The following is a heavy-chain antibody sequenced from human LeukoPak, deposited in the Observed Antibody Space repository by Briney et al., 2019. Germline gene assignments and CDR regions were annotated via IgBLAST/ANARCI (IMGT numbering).Heavy chain of an antibody. CDR2: ISGSGGST. J-gene: IGHJ4*02. V-gene: IGHV3-23*01. Sequence: GGSLRLSCAASGFTFSSYGMSWVRQAPGKGLEWVSAISGSGGSTYYADSVKGRFTISRDNAKNSLYLQMNSLRAEDTAVYYCARDRQWLVDFDNWGQGTLVTVSS. CDR1: GFTFSSYG. D-gene: IGHD6-19*01. CDR3: ARDRQWLVDFDN.